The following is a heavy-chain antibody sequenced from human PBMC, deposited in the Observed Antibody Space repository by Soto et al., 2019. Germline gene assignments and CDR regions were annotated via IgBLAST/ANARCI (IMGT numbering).Heavy chain of an antibody. CDR1: GGTFSSYA. CDR3: ARYPRGQDYYYGMDV. D-gene: IGHD5-12*01. CDR2: IIPIFGTA. V-gene: IGHV1-69*12. J-gene: IGHJ6*04. Sequence: QVQLVQSGAEVKKPGSSVKVSCKASGGTFSSYAINWVRQAPGQGLEWMGGIIPIFGTADYAQKFQGRVTIIADESTSTAYMELSSLRSEDTAVYSCARYPRGQDYYYGMDVWGKGTTVTVSS.